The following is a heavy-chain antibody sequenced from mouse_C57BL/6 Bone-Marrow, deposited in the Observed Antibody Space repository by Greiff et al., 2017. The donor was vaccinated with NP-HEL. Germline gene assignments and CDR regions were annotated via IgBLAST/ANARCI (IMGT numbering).Heavy chain of an antibody. CDR1: GYTFTSYW. CDR3: ARSGPVDFDY. D-gene: IGHD3-1*01. Sequence: QVQLQQPGAELVKPGASVKLSCKASGYTFTSYWMQWVKQRPGQGLEWIGEIDPSDSYTNYNQKFKGKATLTVDTSSSTAYMQLSSLTSEDSAVYYCARSGPVDFDYGGQGTTLTVSS. CDR2: IDPSDSYT. J-gene: IGHJ2*01. V-gene: IGHV1-50*01.